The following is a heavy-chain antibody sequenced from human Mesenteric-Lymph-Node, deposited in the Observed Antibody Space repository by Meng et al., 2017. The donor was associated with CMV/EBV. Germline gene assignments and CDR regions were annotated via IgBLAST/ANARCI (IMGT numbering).Heavy chain of an antibody. CDR2: IYYSGST. V-gene: IGHV4-39*07. J-gene: IGHJ6*02. CDR1: GGSISSSSYY. CDR3: ARGQVVSAAIFYHYYGMDV. Sequence: SETLSLTCTVSGGSISSSSYYWGWIRQPPGKGLEWIGSIYYSGSTYYNPSLKSRVTISLDTSKNQFSLKLSSVTAADTAVYYCARGQVVSAAIFYHYYGMDVWGQGTTVTVSS. D-gene: IGHD2-2*02.